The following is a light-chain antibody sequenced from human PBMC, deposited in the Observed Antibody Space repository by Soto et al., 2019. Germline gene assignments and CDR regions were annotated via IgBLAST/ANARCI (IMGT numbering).Light chain of an antibody. Sequence: DIQMTQSPSAMSASVGDRVTITCRASQGINSWLAWYQQKPGKAPKLLIYDASSLESGVPSRFSGSGSGTGFTLTISRLQPDDFATHYCQQYNSYPLTFGGGTKVDIK. CDR1: QGINSW. J-gene: IGKJ4*01. CDR2: DAS. V-gene: IGKV1-5*01. CDR3: QQYNSYPLT.